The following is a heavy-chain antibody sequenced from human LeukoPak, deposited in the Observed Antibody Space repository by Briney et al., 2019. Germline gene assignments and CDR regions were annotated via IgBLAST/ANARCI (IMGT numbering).Heavy chain of an antibody. CDR1: GGSISSSYYY. CDR3: ARDEGGGGY. J-gene: IGHJ4*02. D-gene: IGHD3-10*01. V-gene: IGHV4-39*02. Sequence: SETLSLTCTVSGGSISSSYYYWGWIRRPPGKGLEWIGSIYHSGSTYYNPSLKSRVTISVDTSKNQFSLKLRSVTAADTAVYYCARDEGGGGYWGQGTLVTVSS. CDR2: IYHSGST.